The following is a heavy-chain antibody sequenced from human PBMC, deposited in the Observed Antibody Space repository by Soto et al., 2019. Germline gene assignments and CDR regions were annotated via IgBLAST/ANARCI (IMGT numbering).Heavy chain of an antibody. CDR1: GFTFSSYA. Sequence: GGSLRLSCAASGFTFSSYAMSWVRQAPGKGLEWVSAISGSGGSTFYADSVKGRFTISRDNSNNTLYLQMNSLRAEDTAVYYCAKVYYDFWSTQNGATCNDYWGQGTLVTVSS. CDR2: ISGSGGST. J-gene: IGHJ4*02. V-gene: IGHV3-23*01. CDR3: AKVYYDFWSTQNGATCNDY. D-gene: IGHD3-3*01.